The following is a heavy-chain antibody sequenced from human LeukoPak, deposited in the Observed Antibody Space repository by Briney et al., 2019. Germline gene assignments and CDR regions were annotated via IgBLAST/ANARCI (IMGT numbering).Heavy chain of an antibody. Sequence: ASVKVSCKASGLTFTGVNYIHWVRQAPGQGPEWMGWINTSSGVTDYARKFQGRVTMTRDTSISTAYMELYRLTSDDTAMYYCTRDRLSKWFDPWGQGTLVTVSS. D-gene: IGHD5-12*01. J-gene: IGHJ5*02. CDR3: TRDRLSKWFDP. CDR1: GLTFTGVNY. CDR2: INTSSGVT. V-gene: IGHV1-2*02.